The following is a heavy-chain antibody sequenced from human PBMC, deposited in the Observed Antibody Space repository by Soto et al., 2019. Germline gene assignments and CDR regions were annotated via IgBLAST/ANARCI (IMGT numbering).Heavy chain of an antibody. CDR2: INPNSGGT. CDR3: ARDRGDYDFDY. D-gene: IGHD4-17*01. CDR1: GYTFTGYY. J-gene: IGHJ4*02. Sequence: VASVKVSCKASGYTFTGYYMHWVRQAPGQGLEWMGWINPNSGGTNYAQKFQGWVIMTRDTSISTAYMELSRLRSDDTAVYYCARDRGDYDFDYWGQGTLVTVSS. V-gene: IGHV1-2*04.